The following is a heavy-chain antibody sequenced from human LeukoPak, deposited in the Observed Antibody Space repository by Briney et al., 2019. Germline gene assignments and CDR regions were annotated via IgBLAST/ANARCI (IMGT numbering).Heavy chain of an antibody. CDR1: GVSISSSNYY. CDR2: VYTSGTT. CDR3: ARRVNGYDRGGRYYYYYMDV. J-gene: IGHJ6*03. Sequence: SETLSLTCTVSGVSISSSNYYWSWIRQPAGKGLEWIGRVYTSGTTKYNPSLKSRVNISVDTSKNQFSLKLSSVTAADTAVYYCARRVNGYDRGGRYYYYYMDVWGEGITVTVSS. V-gene: IGHV4-61*02. D-gene: IGHD5-12*01.